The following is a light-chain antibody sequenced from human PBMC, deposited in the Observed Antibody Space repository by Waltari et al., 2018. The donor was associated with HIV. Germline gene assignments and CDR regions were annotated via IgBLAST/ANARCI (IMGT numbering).Light chain of an antibody. Sequence: QSALTQPRSVSGSPGQSVTISCTGTSSDVGAYNYVSWYQQHPGKAPKLMIYDVSKRPSVVPDRFSGSKSGNTASLTSSGLQAEDEADYYCCSYAGSYTLRVFGGGTKLTVL. CDR2: DVS. J-gene: IGLJ2*01. CDR3: CSYAGSYTLRV. CDR1: SSDVGAYNY. V-gene: IGLV2-11*01.